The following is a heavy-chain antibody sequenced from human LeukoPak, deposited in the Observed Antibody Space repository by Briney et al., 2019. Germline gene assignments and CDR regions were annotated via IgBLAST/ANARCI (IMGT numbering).Heavy chain of an antibody. V-gene: IGHV3-30*18. CDR1: GFTFSSYG. Sequence: GRSLRLSCAASGFTFSSYGMHWVRQAPGKGLEGVAVISYDGSNKYYVESVKGRFTIYRDNSKNTLYLQMNSLRAEDTAVYYCAKASTTVTAYFDYWGQGTLVTVSS. D-gene: IGHD4-17*01. CDR3: AKASTTVTAYFDY. CDR2: ISYDGSNK. J-gene: IGHJ4*02.